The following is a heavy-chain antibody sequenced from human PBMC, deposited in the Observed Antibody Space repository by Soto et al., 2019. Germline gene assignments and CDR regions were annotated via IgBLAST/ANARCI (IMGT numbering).Heavy chain of an antibody. Sequence: GGSLRLSCAASGFTFSSYWMSWVRQAPGKGLEWVANIKQEGSEKYYVDSVKGRFTISRDNAKNSLFLQMNSLRAEDTAVYYCARESGPRLWRRNRKSGYFDYWGQGTLVTVSS. D-gene: IGHD2-21*01. CDR3: ARESGPRLWRRNRKSGYFDY. V-gene: IGHV3-7*05. CDR1: GFTFSSYW. CDR2: IKQEGSEK. J-gene: IGHJ4*02.